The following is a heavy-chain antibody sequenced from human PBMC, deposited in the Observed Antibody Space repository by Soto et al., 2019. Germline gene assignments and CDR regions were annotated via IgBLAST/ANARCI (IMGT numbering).Heavy chain of an antibody. CDR1: GFTFSNCA. Sequence: EVQVWESGGGLVQPGGSLRLSCEASGFTFSNCAMSWVRQAPGKGLEWVSGISGTGRSTFYADSVKDRFTISRDNSKNTVYLQMTSLRAEDTAVYYCAKGNTSGWYFFDYWGQGTRLTVSS. J-gene: IGHJ4*02. CDR2: ISGTGRST. V-gene: IGHV3-23*01. D-gene: IGHD6-19*01. CDR3: AKGNTSGWYFFDY.